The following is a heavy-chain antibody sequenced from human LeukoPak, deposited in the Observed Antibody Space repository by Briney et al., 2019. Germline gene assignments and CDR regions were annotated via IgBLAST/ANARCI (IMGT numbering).Heavy chain of an antibody. J-gene: IGHJ4*02. V-gene: IGHV4-38-2*02. CDR1: GYSISSGYF. CDR2: IYHSVTT. D-gene: IGHD2-21*02. Sequence: PSETLSLTCTVSGYSISSGYFWGRMRQPPGKGLEWIGSIYHSVTTHYNPSLKSRVTISLDTSKNQFSLKLSSVTAADTAVYYCARAYCVGDCSVLHIYFDNWGQGTLVTVSS. CDR3: ARAYCVGDCSVLHIYFDN.